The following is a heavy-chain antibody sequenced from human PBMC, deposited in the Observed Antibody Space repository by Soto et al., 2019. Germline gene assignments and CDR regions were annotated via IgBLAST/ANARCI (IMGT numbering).Heavy chain of an antibody. Sequence: QLQLQESGPGLVKPSETLSLTCTVSGGSISSSSYYWGWIRQPPGKGLEWIGSIYYSGSTYYNPSLMSRVTISVDTSKNQFSLKLSSVTAADTAVYYCAIGVEYSYVFDYWGQGTLVTVSS. CDR3: AIGVEYSYVFDY. J-gene: IGHJ4*02. CDR1: GGSISSSSYY. D-gene: IGHD5-18*01. V-gene: IGHV4-39*01. CDR2: IYYSGST.